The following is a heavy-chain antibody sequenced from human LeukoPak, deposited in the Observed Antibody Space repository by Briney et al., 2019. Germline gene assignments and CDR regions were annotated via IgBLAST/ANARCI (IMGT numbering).Heavy chain of an antibody. CDR2: ISYDGSNK. Sequence: GGSLRLSCAASGFTFSSYGMHWVRQAPGKGLEWVAVISYDGSNKYYADSVKGRFAISRDNSKNTLYLQMNSLRAEDTAVYYCAKTPFYGGNSGYYFDYWGQGTLVTVSS. CDR1: GFTFSSYG. J-gene: IGHJ4*02. CDR3: AKTPFYGGNSGYYFDY. V-gene: IGHV3-30*18. D-gene: IGHD4-23*01.